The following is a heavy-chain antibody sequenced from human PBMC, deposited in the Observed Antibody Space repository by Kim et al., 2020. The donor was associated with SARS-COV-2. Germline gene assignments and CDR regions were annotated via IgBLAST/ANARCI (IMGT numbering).Heavy chain of an antibody. Sequence: GGSLRLSCTASGFTFSSYAMSWVRQAPGKGLEWVSAISGSGGSTYYADSVKGRFTISRDNSKNTLYLQMNSRRAEETAVYYCAKLAVDPVDYWGQGTLVTVSS. V-gene: IGHV3-23*01. J-gene: IGHJ4*02. CDR1: GFTFSSYA. CDR2: ISGSGGST. CDR3: AKLAVDPVDY. D-gene: IGHD2-15*01.